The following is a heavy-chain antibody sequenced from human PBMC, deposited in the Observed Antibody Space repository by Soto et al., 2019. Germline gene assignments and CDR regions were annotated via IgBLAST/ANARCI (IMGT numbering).Heavy chain of an antibody. CDR3: VRDSQGEY. V-gene: IGHV3-74*03. CDR2: IDGDVGTDGPT. J-gene: IGHJ4*02. CDR1: GFTITRYW. Sequence: EVQLVESGGGFLQPRGSLRISRAASGFTITRYWMHSVRQAPGKGLVWVSRIDGDVGTDGPTIEYADSVRGRFTISRAKAKNTLYVQMNSLRAEDTGVYYCVRDSQGEYWGQGTLVTVS.